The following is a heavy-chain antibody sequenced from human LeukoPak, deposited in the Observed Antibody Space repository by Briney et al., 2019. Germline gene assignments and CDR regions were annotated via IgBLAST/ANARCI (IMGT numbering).Heavy chain of an antibody. D-gene: IGHD3-10*01. J-gene: IGHJ4*02. Sequence: SETLSLTCTVSGGSISSSSYYWGWIRQPPGKGLEWIGSIYYSGSTYYNPSLKSRVTISVDTSKNQFSLKLSSVTAADTAVYYCARARRDYYGSGRSLYYFDYWGQGTLVTVSS. CDR3: ARARRDYYGSGRSLYYFDY. CDR2: IYYSGST. CDR1: GGSISSSSYY. V-gene: IGHV4-39*07.